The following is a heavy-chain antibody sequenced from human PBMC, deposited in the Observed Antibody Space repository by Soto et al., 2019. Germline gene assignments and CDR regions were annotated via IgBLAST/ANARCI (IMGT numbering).Heavy chain of an antibody. J-gene: IGHJ5*02. CDR2: IYYSGST. D-gene: IGHD3-16*01. CDR1: RGSVSSGSYS. Sequence: SETLSLTCTVSRGSVSSGSYSWSWIRQPPGKGLEWIGCIYYSGSTNYNPSLRSRVSMSVDTSKHQSSLKLRSVTDADTYVYYCERAMRTYSIMIVGWVTRASHNWFDLWGQGTLVTVSS. V-gene: IGHV4-61*01. CDR3: ERAMRTYSIMIVGWVTRASHNWFDL.